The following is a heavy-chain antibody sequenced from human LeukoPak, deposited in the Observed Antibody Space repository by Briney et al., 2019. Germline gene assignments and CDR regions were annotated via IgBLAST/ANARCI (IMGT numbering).Heavy chain of an antibody. D-gene: IGHD3-10*01. CDR3: ARDRTHYYGSGSYLPY. J-gene: IGHJ4*02. CDR1: GFSFSSYA. Sequence: PGGSLRLSCAASGFSFSSYAMHWVRQAPGKGLEGVAVISYDGSNKYYADSVKGRFTISRDNSKNTLYLQMNSLRAEDTAVYYCARDRTHYYGSGSYLPYWGQGTLVTVSS. CDR2: ISYDGSNK. V-gene: IGHV3-30-3*01.